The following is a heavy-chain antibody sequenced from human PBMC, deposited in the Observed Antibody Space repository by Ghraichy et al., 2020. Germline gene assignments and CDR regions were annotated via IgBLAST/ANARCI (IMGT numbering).Heavy chain of an antibody. D-gene: IGHD7-27*01. CDR1: GFTFSSYA. CDR2: IGGSGGST. J-gene: IGHJ4*02. Sequence: GGSLRLSCAASGFTFSSYAMTWVRQAPGKGLEWVAAIGGSGGSTYYADSVKGRFTISRDNSKNTLYLQMNSLRADDTAVYYCANPTSNWGSDGIDYWGQGTLVTVSS. CDR3: ANPTSNWGSDGIDY. V-gene: IGHV3-23*01.